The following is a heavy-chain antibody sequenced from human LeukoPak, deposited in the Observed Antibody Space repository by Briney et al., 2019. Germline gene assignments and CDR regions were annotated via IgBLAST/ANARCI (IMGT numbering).Heavy chain of an antibody. V-gene: IGHV4-30-4*01. D-gene: IGHD3-10*01. CDR1: GGSISRGEYY. CDR3: ARGALLNWFDH. Sequence: ASETLSLTCPVSGGSISRGEYYWSWIRQPPGKGLEWIGYIYYSGSTYYPPSLKSRVTISVDTSKNQFSLKLSSVTAADTAVYYCARGALLNWFDHWRQGTLVTVSS. J-gene: IGHJ5*02. CDR2: IYYSGST.